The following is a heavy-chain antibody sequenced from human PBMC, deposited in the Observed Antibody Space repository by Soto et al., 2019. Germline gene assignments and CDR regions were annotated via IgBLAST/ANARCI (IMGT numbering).Heavy chain of an antibody. CDR3: ASRAIAARRGYYYYYYGMDV. CDR1: GGTFSGYA. D-gene: IGHD6-6*01. CDR2: IIPIFGTA. J-gene: IGHJ6*02. Sequence: SVKVSFKAAGGTFSGYAISWVRQAPGQGLEWMGGIIPIFGTANYAQKFQGRVTITADESTSTAYMELSSLRSEDTAVYYCASRAIAARRGYYYYYYGMDVWGQGTTVTVSS. V-gene: IGHV1-69*13.